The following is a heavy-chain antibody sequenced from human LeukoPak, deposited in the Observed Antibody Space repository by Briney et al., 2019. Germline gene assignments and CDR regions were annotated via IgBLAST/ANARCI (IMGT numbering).Heavy chain of an antibody. CDR3: ATEGGRRSSPRFSGFYFDY. D-gene: IGHD6-13*01. J-gene: IGHJ4*02. CDR2: INNSGGRT. CDR1: GFTFSNYA. Sequence: GGSLRLSCAASGFTFSNYAMNWVRQAPGKGLEWVSSINNSGGRTYYADSVKGRFTTSRDNSKNTLYLQMNSLRAEDTAVYYCATEGGRRSSPRFSGFYFDYWGQGTLVTVSS. V-gene: IGHV3-23*01.